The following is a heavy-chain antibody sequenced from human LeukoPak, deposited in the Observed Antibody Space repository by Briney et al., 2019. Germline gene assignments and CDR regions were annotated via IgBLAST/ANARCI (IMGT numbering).Heavy chain of an antibody. V-gene: IGHV3-23*01. CDR3: AKDRNDHCGGDCSPPNWFDP. Sequence: GGSLRLSCAASGSTFSNYAMNWVRQAPGKGLEWVSAIRDSGDKTYYPDSVKCRFTIARDNSKSTVYLQLNSLRAEDTAVYYCAKDRNDHCGGDCSPPNWFDPWGQGTLVIVSS. CDR1: GSTFSNYA. CDR2: IRDSGDKT. J-gene: IGHJ5*02. D-gene: IGHD2-21*02.